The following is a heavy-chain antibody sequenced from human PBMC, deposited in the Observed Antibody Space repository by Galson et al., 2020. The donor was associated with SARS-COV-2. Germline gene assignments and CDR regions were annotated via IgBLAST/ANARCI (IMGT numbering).Heavy chain of an antibody. CDR3: ARPSPMGDCRSTSCYNAVDI. Sequence: GESLKISCKGSGYSFTSYCISWVRQMPGQGLEWMGRINPSDSYTNYSPSFQGHVTISADTSISTAYLQWSSLKASDTAMYYCARPSPMGDCRSTSCYNAVDIWGKGTMVTVSS. CDR1: GYSFTSYC. J-gene: IGHJ3*02. V-gene: IGHV5-10-1*01. D-gene: IGHD2-2*02. CDR2: INPSDSYT.